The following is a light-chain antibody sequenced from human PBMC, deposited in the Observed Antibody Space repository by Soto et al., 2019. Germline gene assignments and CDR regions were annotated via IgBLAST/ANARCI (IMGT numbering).Light chain of an antibody. J-gene: IGKJ3*01. CDR2: AAS. Sequence: DIQMTQSPSSLSASVGDRVTITCRASQSISSYLNWYQQKPGKAPKLLIYAASSLQSGVPSRFSGSGSGTDFTLTIRSLQPEDSATYYCQQSYSTPFTFGPGTKVDIK. CDR3: QQSYSTPFT. V-gene: IGKV1-39*01. CDR1: QSISSY.